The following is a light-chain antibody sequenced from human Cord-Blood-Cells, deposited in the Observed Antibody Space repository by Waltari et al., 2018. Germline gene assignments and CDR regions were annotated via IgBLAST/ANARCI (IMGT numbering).Light chain of an antibody. CDR2: SAS. J-gene: IGKJ3*01. Sequence: DIQMTQSPSSLSASVGDRVTITCRASQCISNSLAWYQQKTGKAPELLLYSASRLESGVPSRFSGSGSGTDYTLTSSSLQPEDFATYYCQQYYSTPLFTFGPGTKVDIK. CDR3: QQYYSTPLFT. CDR1: QCISNS. V-gene: IGKV1-NL1*01.